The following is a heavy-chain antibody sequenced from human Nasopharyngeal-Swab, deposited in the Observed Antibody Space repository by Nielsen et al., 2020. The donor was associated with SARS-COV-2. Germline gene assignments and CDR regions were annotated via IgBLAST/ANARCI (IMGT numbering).Heavy chain of an antibody. CDR1: GFTFSSYS. V-gene: IGHV3-21*01. D-gene: IGHD6-6*01. CDR2: ISSSSSYI. CDR3: ARDEQLAYGMDV. J-gene: IGHJ6*02. Sequence: GESLKISCAASGFTFSSYSMNWVRQAPGKGLEWVSSISSSSSYIYYADSVKGRFTISRDIAKNSLYLQMNSLRAEDTAVYYCARDEQLAYGMDVWGQGTTVTVSS.